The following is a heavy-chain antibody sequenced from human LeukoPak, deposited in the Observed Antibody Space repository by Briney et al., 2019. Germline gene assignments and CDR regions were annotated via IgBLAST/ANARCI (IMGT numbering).Heavy chain of an antibody. CDR2: IYYSGST. J-gene: IGHJ6*03. Sequence: SETLSLTCTVSGGSISSYYWSWIRQPPGKGLEWIGYIYYSGSTNYNPSLKSRVTISVDTSKNQFSLKLSSVTAADTAVYYCAGDARWQYYMDVWGKGTTVIVSS. V-gene: IGHV4-59*01. D-gene: IGHD4-23*01. CDR1: GGSISSYY. CDR3: AGDARWQYYMDV.